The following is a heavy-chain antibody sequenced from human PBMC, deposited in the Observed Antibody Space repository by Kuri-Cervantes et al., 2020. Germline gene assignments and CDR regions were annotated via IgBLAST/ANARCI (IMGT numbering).Heavy chain of an antibody. CDR1: GYTFTSYY. J-gene: IGHJ3*02. CDR3: ARPQTRGGITGTTRGAFDI. D-gene: IGHD1-20*01. CDR2: INPSGGST. V-gene: IGHV1-46*01. Sequence: ASVKVSCKASGYTFTSYYMHWVRQAPGQGLEWMGIINPSGGSTSYAQKFQGRVTITTDESTSTAYMELSSLRSEDTAVYYCARPQTRGGITGTTRGAFDIWGQGTMVTVSS.